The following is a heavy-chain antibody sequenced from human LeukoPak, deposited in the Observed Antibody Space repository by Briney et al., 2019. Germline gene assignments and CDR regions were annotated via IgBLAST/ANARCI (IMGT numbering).Heavy chain of an antibody. CDR1: GFTFSSYG. V-gene: IGHV3-33*01. J-gene: IGHJ4*02. D-gene: IGHD5-18*01. CDR3: ARKRGYSYGPLTY. Sequence: GGSLRLSCAASGFTFSSYGMHWDRQAPGKGLEWVAVIWYDGSNKYYADSVKGRFTISRDNSKNTLYLQMNSLRAEDAAVYYCARKRGYSYGPLTYWGQGTLVTVSS. CDR2: IWYDGSNK.